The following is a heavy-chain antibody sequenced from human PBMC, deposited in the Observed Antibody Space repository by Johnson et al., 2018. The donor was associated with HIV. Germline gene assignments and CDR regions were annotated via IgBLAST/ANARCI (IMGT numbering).Heavy chain of an antibody. D-gene: IGHD3-16*01. CDR2: ISGSGGST. J-gene: IGHJ3*02. Sequence: VQLVESGGGVVHPGGSLRLSCAASGFTFSSYAMHWVRQAPGKGLESVSAISGSGGSTYYADSVKGRFTISRDNSKNTLYLQMNSLRAEDTAVYYCARGGANALRLLDIWGQGTMVTVSA. V-gene: IGHV3-64*04. CDR1: GFTFSSYA. CDR3: ARGGANALRLLDI.